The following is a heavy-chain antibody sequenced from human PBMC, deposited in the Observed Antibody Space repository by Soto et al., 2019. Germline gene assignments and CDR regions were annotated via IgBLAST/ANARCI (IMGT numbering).Heavy chain of an antibody. Sequence: QVQLVQSGAEVKKPGSSVKVSCKTSGVSFNNNGIGWVRQAPGHGLEWMGGVSPPFRTSNYARTFQGRISIPADASTGTVTLELSSLTAADTAQYYCARILYYGSGRYSPYGLDVWGQGAPVTVSS. CDR2: VSPPFRTS. V-gene: IGHV1-69*01. CDR3: ARILYYGSGRYSPYGLDV. D-gene: IGHD3-10*01. CDR1: GVSFNNNG. J-gene: IGHJ6*02.